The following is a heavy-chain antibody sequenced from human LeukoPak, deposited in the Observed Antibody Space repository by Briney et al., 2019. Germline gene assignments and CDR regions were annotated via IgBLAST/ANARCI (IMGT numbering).Heavy chain of an antibody. Sequence: GGSLRLSCAASGFTFSSYGMHWVRQAPGKGLEWVAVIWYDGSNKYYADSVKGRFTISRDNSKNTPYLQMNSLRAEDTAIYYCAKDPNGDYIGTFDIWGQGTTVIVS. CDR3: AKDPNGDYIGTFDI. D-gene: IGHD4-17*01. CDR2: IWYDGSNK. J-gene: IGHJ3*02. V-gene: IGHV3-33*06. CDR1: GFTFSSYG.